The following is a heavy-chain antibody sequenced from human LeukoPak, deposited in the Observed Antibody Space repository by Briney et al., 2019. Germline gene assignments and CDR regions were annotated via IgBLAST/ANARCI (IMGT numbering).Heavy chain of an antibody. CDR2: IYTSGST. V-gene: IGHV4-61*02. Sequence: SETLSLTCTVSGGSISSGSYYWSRIRQPAGKGLEWIGRIYTSGSTNYNPSLKSRVTISVDTSKNQFSLKLSSVTAADTAVYYCARHGYYGSVTFDYWGQGTLVTVSS. J-gene: IGHJ4*02. D-gene: IGHD3-10*01. CDR3: ARHGYYGSVTFDY. CDR1: GGSISSGSYY.